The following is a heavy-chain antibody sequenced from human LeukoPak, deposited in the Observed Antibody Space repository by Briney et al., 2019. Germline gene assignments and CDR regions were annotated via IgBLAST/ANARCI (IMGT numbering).Heavy chain of an antibody. D-gene: IGHD2-2*01. CDR3: ARAYIVVVPAAILDY. CDR2: IYHSGST. Sequence: PSETLSLTCTVSGGSISSGGYYWSWIRQPPGKGLEWIEYIYHSGSTYYNPSLKSRVTISVDRSKNQFSLKLSSVTAADTAVYYCARAYIVVVPAAILDYWGQGTLVTVSS. V-gene: IGHV4-30-2*01. J-gene: IGHJ4*02. CDR1: GGSISSGGYY.